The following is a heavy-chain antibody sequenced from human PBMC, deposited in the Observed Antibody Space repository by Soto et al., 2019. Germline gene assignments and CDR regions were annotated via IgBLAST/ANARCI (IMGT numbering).Heavy chain of an antibody. Sequence: GGSLRLSCAASGFTFDDYAMHWARQAPGKDLEWVTGISWNSDTIGYADSVKGRFTISRDNAKNSLYLQMNSLRAEDTAFYYCARDVWSRASGPPDSWGQGTLVTVSS. D-gene: IGHD3-10*01. CDR1: GFTFDDYA. CDR2: ISWNSDTI. CDR3: ARDVWSRASGPPDS. V-gene: IGHV3-9*01. J-gene: IGHJ4*02.